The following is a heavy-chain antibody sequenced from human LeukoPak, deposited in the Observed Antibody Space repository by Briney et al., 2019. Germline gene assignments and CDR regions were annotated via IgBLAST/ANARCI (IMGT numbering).Heavy chain of an antibody. CDR1: GFTFSSSA. J-gene: IGHJ4*02. D-gene: IGHD2-15*01. Sequence: TGGSLRLSCAASGFTFSSSAMSWVRQAPGKGLEWVSAISNNGGYTYYADSVQGRFTISRDNSKSTLCLQTNSLRAEDTAVYYCAKQLGYCSDGSCYFPYWGRGTLVTVSS. CDR2: ISNNGGYT. V-gene: IGHV3-23*01. CDR3: AKQLGYCSDGSCYFPY.